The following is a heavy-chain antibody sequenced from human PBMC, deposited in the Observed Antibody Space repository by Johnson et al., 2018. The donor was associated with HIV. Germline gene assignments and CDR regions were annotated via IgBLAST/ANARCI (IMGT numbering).Heavy chain of an antibody. CDR1: RFTFSSYA. CDR3: ARPTRSRIAATGDDAFGI. V-gene: IGHV3-30*04. D-gene: IGHD6-13*01. Sequence: QVQLVESGGGVVQPGRSLRLSCAASRFTFSSYAMHWVRQAPGKGLEWVAVISYDGSNKYYADSVKGRFTISRENSRNTLYLQMNSLRAEDTAADYCARPTRSRIAATGDDAFGIWGQGTMVTVSS. CDR2: ISYDGSNK. J-gene: IGHJ3*02.